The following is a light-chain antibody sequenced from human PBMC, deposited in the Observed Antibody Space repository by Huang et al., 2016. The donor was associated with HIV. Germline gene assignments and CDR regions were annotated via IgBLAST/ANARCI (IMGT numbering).Light chain of an antibody. V-gene: IGKV1-17*03. CDR1: QDIDNY. J-gene: IGKJ1*01. CDR2: AAS. Sequence: DIQMTQSPSAMSASVGDRVTITCRASQDIDNYLAWCQQKPGKVPKRRIFAASGLQSGVPARVSGSGSGRECTLTISILQPEDFATYYCLQYEDYQASTFGQGTRVEIK. CDR3: LQYEDYQAST.